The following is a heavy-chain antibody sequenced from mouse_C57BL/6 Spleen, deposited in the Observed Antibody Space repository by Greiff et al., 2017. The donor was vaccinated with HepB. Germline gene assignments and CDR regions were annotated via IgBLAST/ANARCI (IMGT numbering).Heavy chain of an antibody. CDR3: AREGWLGYAMDY. CDR1: GYSITSGYY. CDR2: ISYDGSN. Sequence: EVQLQESGPGLVKPSQSLSLTCSVTGYSITSGYYWNWIRQFPGNKLEWMGYISYDGSNNYNPSLKNRISITRDTSKNQFFLKLNSVTTEDTATYDCAREGWLGYAMDYWGQGTSVTVSS. V-gene: IGHV3-6*01. D-gene: IGHD1-1*02. J-gene: IGHJ4*01.